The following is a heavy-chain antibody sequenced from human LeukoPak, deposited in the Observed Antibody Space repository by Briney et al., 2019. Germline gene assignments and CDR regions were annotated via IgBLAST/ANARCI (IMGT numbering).Heavy chain of an antibody. Sequence: GGSLGLSCAASGFTFSSYAMSWVRQAPGKGLEWVSAISGSGGSTYYADSVKGRFTISRDNSKNTLYLQMNSLRAEDTAVYYCAKDLPLSSGYYYFDYWGQGTLVTVSS. D-gene: IGHD3-22*01. CDR2: ISGSGGST. CDR1: GFTFSSYA. V-gene: IGHV3-23*01. CDR3: AKDLPLSSGYYYFDY. J-gene: IGHJ4*02.